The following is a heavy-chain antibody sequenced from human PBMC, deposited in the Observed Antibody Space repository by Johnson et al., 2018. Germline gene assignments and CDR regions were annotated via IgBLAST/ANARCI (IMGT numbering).Heavy chain of an antibody. CDR2: MYAGGST. Sequence: VELVESGGGLIQPGGSLRLSCAASGFTVSTKYMSWVRQAPGKGLEWVPTMYAGGSTHYADSVKGRFTISRENSKNTLFLQMNSLRAEDTAVYYCVRDYYDSSGYYYTYFEHWGQGTLVTVAS. CDR3: VRDYYDSSGYYYTYFEH. CDR1: GFTVSTKY. D-gene: IGHD3-22*01. J-gene: IGHJ1*01. V-gene: IGHV3-53*01.